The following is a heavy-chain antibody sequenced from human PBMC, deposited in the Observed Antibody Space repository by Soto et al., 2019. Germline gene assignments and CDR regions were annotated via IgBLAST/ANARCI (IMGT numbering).Heavy chain of an antibody. CDR3: ARGPLVVLNYFES. CDR1: GGTFRNYP. J-gene: IGHJ4*02. V-gene: IGHV1-69*02. CDR2: IFPLTDIP. Sequence: QVQLVQSGAEVKKPGSSVKGSCKASGGTFRNYPINWVQQAPGQGLEWMGSIFPLTDIPDYAQNFQARLTISADKSTSTAYMELSSLTFDDTAMYFCARGPLVVLNYFESWGQGTLVTVSS.